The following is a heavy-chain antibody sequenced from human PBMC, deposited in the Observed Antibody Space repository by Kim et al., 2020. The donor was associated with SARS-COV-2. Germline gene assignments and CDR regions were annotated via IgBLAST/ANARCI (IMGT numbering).Heavy chain of an antibody. Sequence: STYYAASVKGRFTISRDNSKNTLYLQMNSLRAEDTAVYYCANRKSGWELYWGQGTLVTVSS. J-gene: IGHJ4*02. CDR3: ANRKSGWELY. CDR2: ST. D-gene: IGHD1-26*01. V-gene: IGHV3-23*01.